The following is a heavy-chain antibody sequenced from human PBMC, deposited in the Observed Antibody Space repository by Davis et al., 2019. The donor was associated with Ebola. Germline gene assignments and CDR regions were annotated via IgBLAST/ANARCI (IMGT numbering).Heavy chain of an antibody. CDR1: GGSFSGYY. CDR3: ARGRSYYYGSGTYWGY. D-gene: IGHD3-10*01. CDR2: INHSGST. Sequence: MPSETLSLTCAVYGGSFSGYYWSWIRQPPGKGLEWIGEINHSGSTNYNPSLKSRVTISVDTSKNQFSLKLSSVTAADTAVYYCARGRSYYYGSGTYWGYWGQGTLVTVSS. V-gene: IGHV4-34*01. J-gene: IGHJ4*02.